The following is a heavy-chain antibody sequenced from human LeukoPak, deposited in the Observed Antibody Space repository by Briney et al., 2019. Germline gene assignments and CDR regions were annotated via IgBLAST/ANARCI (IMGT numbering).Heavy chain of an antibody. CDR2: INAGNGNT. J-gene: IGHJ4*02. V-gene: IGHV1-3*01. Sequence: ASVKVSCKASGYTFTSYAMHWVHQAPGQRLEWMGWINAGNGNTKYSQKFQGRVTITRDTSASTAYMELSSLRSEDTAVYYCARVRGSSWYPYFDYWGQGTMVTVSS. CDR3: ARVRGSSWYPYFDY. D-gene: IGHD6-13*01. CDR1: GYTFTSYA.